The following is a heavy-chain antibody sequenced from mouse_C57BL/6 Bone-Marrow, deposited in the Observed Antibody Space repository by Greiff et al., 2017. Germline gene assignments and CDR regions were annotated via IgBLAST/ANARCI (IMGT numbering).Heavy chain of an antibody. CDR3: ARSRDYYGSSPYWYFDV. CDR2: IYPSDSET. Sequence: QVQLQQPGAELVRPGSSVKLSCKASGYTFTSYWMDWVKQRPGQGLEWIGNIYPSDSETHYNQKFKDKATLTVDKSSSTAYMQLSSLTSEDSAVYYCARSRDYYGSSPYWYFDVWGTGTTVTVSS. D-gene: IGHD1-1*01. V-gene: IGHV1-61*01. CDR1: GYTFTSYW. J-gene: IGHJ1*03.